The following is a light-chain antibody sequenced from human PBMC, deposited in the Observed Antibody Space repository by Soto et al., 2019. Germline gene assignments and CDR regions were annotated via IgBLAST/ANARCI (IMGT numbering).Light chain of an antibody. Sequence: FRAVTPGEVVAISCRAIQSLLQSNGYNYVHWYLQKPGQSPQLLIYLGFNRASGVPDRFSGSGSGTDFTLRICRVEAEDVGVYYCMQYLQDTSMFGERSMVAI. J-gene: IGKJ4*02. V-gene: IGKV2-28*01. CDR1: QSLLQSNGYNY. CDR3: MQYLQDTSM. CDR2: LGF.